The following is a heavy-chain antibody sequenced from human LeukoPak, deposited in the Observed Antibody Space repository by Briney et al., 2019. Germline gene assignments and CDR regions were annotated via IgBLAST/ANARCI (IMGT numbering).Heavy chain of an antibody. CDR3: ARHSLLGYCSGGSCYFDY. CDR2: IYYSGST. D-gene: IGHD2-15*01. Sequence: SETLSLTCTVSGGSISNYYWSWIRQPPGKGLEWIGYIYYSGSTNYNPSLKSRVTVSVDTSKNQFSLRLSSVTAADTAVYYCARHSLLGYCSGGSCYFDYWGQGTLVTVPS. J-gene: IGHJ4*02. CDR1: GGSISNYY. V-gene: IGHV4-59*08.